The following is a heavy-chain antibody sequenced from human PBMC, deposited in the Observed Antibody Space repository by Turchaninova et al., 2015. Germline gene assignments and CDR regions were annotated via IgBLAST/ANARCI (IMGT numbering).Heavy chain of an antibody. CDR3: ARRGEMFDY. D-gene: IGHD3-16*01. Sequence: EVQLVESGGGLVQPGGSLRLSCVASGFTYTTYWMSWVRQAPGKGLEWVDNIKQNGSEKNYVDSVKGRFTITRENGKNSLYLKMNSRRGEATAVYYCARRGEMFDYWGQGTMVTVSS. CDR1: GFTYTTYW. J-gene: IGHJ4*02. V-gene: IGHV3-7*03. CDR2: IKQNGSEK.